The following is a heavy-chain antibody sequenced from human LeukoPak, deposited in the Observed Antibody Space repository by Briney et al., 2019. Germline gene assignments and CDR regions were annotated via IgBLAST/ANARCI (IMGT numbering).Heavy chain of an antibody. D-gene: IGHD5-12*01. CDR2: ISGSGGST. Sequence: GGSLRLSCAASGFTFSSYAMSWVRQAPGKGLEWVPAISGSGGSTYYADSVKGRLTISRDNSKNTLYLQMNSLRAEDTAVYYCAKVHLGGSIDYWGQGTLVTVSS. CDR1: GFTFSSYA. V-gene: IGHV3-23*01. CDR3: AKVHLGGSIDY. J-gene: IGHJ4*02.